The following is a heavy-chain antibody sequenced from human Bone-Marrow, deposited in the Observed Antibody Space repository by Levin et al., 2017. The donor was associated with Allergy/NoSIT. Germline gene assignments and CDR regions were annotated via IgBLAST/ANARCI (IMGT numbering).Heavy chain of an antibody. CDR1: GGSISSGGYY. CDR3: AREIAAAGTDDADYFDY. CDR2: IYYSGST. J-gene: IGHJ4*02. D-gene: IGHD6-13*01. V-gene: IGHV4-31*03. Sequence: SETLSLTCTVSGGSISSGGYYWSWIRQHPGKGLEWIGYIYYSGSTYYNPSLKSRVTISVDTSKNQFSLKLSSVTAADTAVYYCAREIAAAGTDDADYFDYWGQGTLVTVSS.